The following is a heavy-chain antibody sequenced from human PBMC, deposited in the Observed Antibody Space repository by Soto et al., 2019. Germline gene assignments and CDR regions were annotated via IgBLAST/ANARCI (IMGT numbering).Heavy chain of an antibody. J-gene: IGHJ6*02. Sequence: QEQLVQAGAEVKKPGSSVRISCRASGGTFSNDAVSWVRQAPGQGLQWMGGIIPIFGTTHYAQKFQGRVTITADEWTATAYMELRSVTSEDTAVYYCATGLRTGNYGMDVWGQGTAVTVSS. CDR3: ATGLRTGNYGMDV. D-gene: IGHD3-10*01. V-gene: IGHV1-69*01. CDR1: GGTFSNDA. CDR2: IIPIFGTT.